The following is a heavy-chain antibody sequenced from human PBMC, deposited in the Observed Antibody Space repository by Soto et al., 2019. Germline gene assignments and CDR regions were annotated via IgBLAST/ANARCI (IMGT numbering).Heavy chain of an antibody. Sequence: EVQLVESRGGLVQPGGSLRLSCAASGVTFSSYWMHWVRQAPGKGLEWVSRINSDGSSTSYADSVKGRFTISRDNAKNTLYLQMNSLRAEDTAVYYCVRTSLVVAAATREDYWGQGTLVTVSS. CDR3: VRTSLVVAAATREDY. D-gene: IGHD2-15*01. V-gene: IGHV3-74*01. CDR2: INSDGSST. J-gene: IGHJ4*02. CDR1: GVTFSSYW.